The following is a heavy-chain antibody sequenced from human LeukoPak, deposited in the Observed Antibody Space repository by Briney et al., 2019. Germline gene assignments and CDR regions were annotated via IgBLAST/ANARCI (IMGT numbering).Heavy chain of an antibody. D-gene: IGHD3-10*01. Sequence: SETLSLTCAVSGGSISSSNWWSWVRQPPGKGLEWIGEIYHSGSTNYNPSLKSRVTMSVDTSKNQFSLKLSSVTAADTAVFYCAREPYMIRAFDYWGQGTLVTVSS. J-gene: IGHJ4*02. CDR1: GGSISSSNW. CDR2: IYHSGST. V-gene: IGHV4-4*02. CDR3: AREPYMIRAFDY.